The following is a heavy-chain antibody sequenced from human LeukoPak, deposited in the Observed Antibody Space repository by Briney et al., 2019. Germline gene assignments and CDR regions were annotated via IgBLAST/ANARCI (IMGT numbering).Heavy chain of an antibody. V-gene: IGHV4-39*07. D-gene: IGHD4-17*01. J-gene: IGHJ3*02. CDR3: ARNPPPYDGDYPDAFDI. CDR2: IYYSGST. Sequence: SETLSLTCTVSGGSISSSSYYWGWIRQPPGKGLEWIGSIYYSGSTYYNPSLKSRVTISVDTSKNQFSLKLSSVTAADTAVYYCARNPPPYDGDYPDAFDIWGQGTMVTVSS. CDR1: GGSISSSSYY.